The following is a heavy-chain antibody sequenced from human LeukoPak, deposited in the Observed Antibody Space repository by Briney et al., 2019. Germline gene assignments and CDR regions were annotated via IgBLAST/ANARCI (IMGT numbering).Heavy chain of an antibody. D-gene: IGHD5-18*01. CDR2: IYTSGST. CDR3: ARAKRGYSYGHFDY. J-gene: IGHJ4*02. Sequence: PSQTLSLTCTVSGGSISSGSYYWSWIRQPAGKGLEWIGRIYTSGSTNYSPSLKSRVTISVDTSKNQFSLKLSSVTAADTAVYYCARAKRGYSYGHFDYWGQGTLVTVSS. CDR1: GGSISSGSYY. V-gene: IGHV4-61*02.